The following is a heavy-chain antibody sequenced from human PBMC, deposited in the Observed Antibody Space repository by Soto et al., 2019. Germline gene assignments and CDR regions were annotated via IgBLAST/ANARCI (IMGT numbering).Heavy chain of an antibody. CDR2: INPNSGGT. D-gene: IGHD2-2*02. CDR3: ARAGCSSTSCYIGYYYYYYMDV. CDR1: GYTFTGYY. V-gene: IGHV1-2*04. J-gene: IGHJ6*03. Sequence: ASVKVSCKASGYTFTGYYMHWVRQAPGQGLEWMGWINPNSGGTNYAQKFQGWVTMTTDTSISTAYMELRSLRSDDTAVYYCARAGCSSTSCYIGYYYYYYMDVWGKGTTVTVSS.